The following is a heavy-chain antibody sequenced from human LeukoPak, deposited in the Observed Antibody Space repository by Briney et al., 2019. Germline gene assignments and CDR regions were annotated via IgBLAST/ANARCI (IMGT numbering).Heavy chain of an antibody. V-gene: IGHV7-4-1*01. CDR3: TRDTFTDGSSTFDI. J-gene: IGHJ3*02. CDR2: INTNTGNP. Sequence: ASVKVSCKASGYTLTRYAINWLRQAPGQGLEWMGWINTNTGNPTYAPGFTGRFVFSLDTSVSTAYLQIFSLNVEDTAVYYCTRDTFTDGSSTFDIWGQGTMVTVSS. D-gene: IGHD3-16*01. CDR1: GYTLTRYA.